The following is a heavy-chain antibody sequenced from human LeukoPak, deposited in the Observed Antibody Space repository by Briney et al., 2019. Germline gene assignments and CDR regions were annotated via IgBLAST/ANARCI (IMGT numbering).Heavy chain of an antibody. CDR1: GYTFTSYD. V-gene: IGHV1-8*01. J-gene: IGHJ5*02. CDR3: ARDRKSFLWIRQTRFDP. D-gene: IGHD3-10*01. Sequence: ASVKVSCKASGYTFTSYDINWVRQATGQGLEWMGWMNPNSGNTGYAQKFQGRVTMTRNTSISTAYMELSSLRPEDTAVYYCARDRKSFLWIRQTRFDPWGQGTLVTVSS. CDR2: MNPNSGNT.